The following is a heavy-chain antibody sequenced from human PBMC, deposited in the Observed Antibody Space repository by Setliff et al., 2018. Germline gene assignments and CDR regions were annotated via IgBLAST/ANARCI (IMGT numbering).Heavy chain of an antibody. CDR1: GASINSLSW. Sequence: PSETLSLTCTVSGASINSLSWWSWVRQPPGKGLEWIGEIYHDGNDKYTPSVHYSPSLKSRVTISIDKSNNQFSLKLTSMTAADTAVYYCGRGFSRIEGWGNWFDPWGQGILVTVSS. V-gene: IGHV4-4*02. CDR3: GRGFSRIEGWGNWFDP. J-gene: IGHJ5*02. CDR2: IYHDGND. D-gene: IGHD2-15*01.